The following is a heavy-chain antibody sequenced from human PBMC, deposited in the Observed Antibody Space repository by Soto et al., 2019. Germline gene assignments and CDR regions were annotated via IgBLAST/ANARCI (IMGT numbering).Heavy chain of an antibody. CDR1: GFTFSSYA. CDR3: VSDKADYDILTGYYSWFDP. D-gene: IGHD3-9*01. J-gene: IGHJ5*02. Sequence: GGSLRLSCAASGFTFSSYAMHWVRQAPGKGLEWVAVISYDGSNKYYADSVKGRFTISRDNSKNTLYLQMNSLRAEDTAVFYCVSDKADYDILTGYYSWFDPWGQGTLVTVSS. V-gene: IGHV3-30-3*01. CDR2: ISYDGSNK.